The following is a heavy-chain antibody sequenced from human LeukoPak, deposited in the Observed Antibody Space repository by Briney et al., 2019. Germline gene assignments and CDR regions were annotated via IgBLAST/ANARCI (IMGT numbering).Heavy chain of an antibody. CDR3: ARDRPTGASRVFVVQ. Sequence: PGGSLRLSCTASGFTFSTYAMTWVRQAPGKGLEWISSMSSGSRYIYYADSVRGRFTISRGNTKNSLYLVMNNLRGEDTAIYYCARDRPTGASRVFVVQWGQGTPVTVSS. V-gene: IGHV3-21*06. J-gene: IGHJ4*02. D-gene: IGHD2-15*01. CDR2: MSSGSRYI. CDR1: GFTFSTYA.